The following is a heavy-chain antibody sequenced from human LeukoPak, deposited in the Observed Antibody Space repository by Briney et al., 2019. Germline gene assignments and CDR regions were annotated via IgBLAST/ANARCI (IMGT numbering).Heavy chain of an antibody. J-gene: IGHJ2*01. CDR3: ARDRATAAAFRANWYYDL. D-gene: IGHD6-13*01. CDR1: GFTFSNYD. V-gene: IGHV3-13*01. Sequence: PGGSLRLSCAASGFTFSNYDMHWVRQAAGKSLEWVSSIGTAADTFYPDSVKGRFTISRENAKNSLYLQMSSLEVGDTAVYYCARDRATAAAFRANWYYDLWGRGTLVIVSS. CDR2: IGTAADT.